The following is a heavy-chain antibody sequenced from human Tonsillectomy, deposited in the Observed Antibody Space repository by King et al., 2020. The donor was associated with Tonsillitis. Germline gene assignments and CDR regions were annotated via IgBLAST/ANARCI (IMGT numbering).Heavy chain of an antibody. V-gene: IGHV3-9*01. Sequence: VQLVESGGDLVQPGRSLTLSCAASGCTFDDYAMHWVRQAPGKGLEWVSGIGRSSGTIAYADSVQGRFTISRDNAKNSLYPQMNSLRAEDTALYYCAKGSGGLVVTSFDFWGQGTLVSVSS. J-gene: IGHJ4*02. D-gene: IGHD2-15*01. CDR1: GCTFDDYA. CDR3: AKGSGGLVVTSFDF. CDR2: IGRSSGTI.